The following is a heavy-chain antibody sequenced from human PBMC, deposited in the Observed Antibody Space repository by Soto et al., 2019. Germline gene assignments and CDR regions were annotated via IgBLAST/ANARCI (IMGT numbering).Heavy chain of an antibody. D-gene: IGHD5-18*01. J-gene: IGHJ6*02. CDR1: GGSLSDYY. CDR2: INHSGNT. Sequence: QVQLQQWGAGLLKPSETLSLTCAVSGGSLSDYYWNWIRQPPGKGLEWIGEINHSGNTNYNPSLKSRVTISADTAQSQFSLKLSSVTAADTALYFCAKASRVYSYVSYYYYGMDVWGQGTTVTVSS. V-gene: IGHV4-34*01. CDR3: AKASRVYSYVSYYYYGMDV.